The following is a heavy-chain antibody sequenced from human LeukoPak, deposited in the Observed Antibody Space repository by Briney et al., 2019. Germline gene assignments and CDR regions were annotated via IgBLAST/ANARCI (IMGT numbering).Heavy chain of an antibody. V-gene: IGHV3-20*04. Sequence: RTGGSLRLSCAASGFPFDDYGMLWVRQAPGKGLEWVSGINWNGGSTGYADSVEGRFTISRDNAKNSQYLQMNSLRVEDTALYYCARAQTYGDSRLLLDYWGQGTLVTVSS. D-gene: IGHD2-21*02. CDR1: GFPFDDYG. J-gene: IGHJ4*02. CDR3: ARAQTYGDSRLLLDY. CDR2: INWNGGST.